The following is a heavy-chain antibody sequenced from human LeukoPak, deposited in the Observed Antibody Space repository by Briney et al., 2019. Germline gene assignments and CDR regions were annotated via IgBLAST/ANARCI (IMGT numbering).Heavy chain of an antibody. V-gene: IGHV3-7*03. D-gene: IGHD3-10*01. J-gene: IGHJ3*02. CDR1: GFTFSDDW. Sequence: GGSLRLSCIGSGFTFSDDWMSWVRQAPGKGLEWVANMKQDGSEKYYVDSVKGRFSISRDNSKNSLYLQMNSLRNEDTAVYYCARSRALDAFDIWGQGTMVTVSS. CDR3: ARSRALDAFDI. CDR2: MKQDGSEK.